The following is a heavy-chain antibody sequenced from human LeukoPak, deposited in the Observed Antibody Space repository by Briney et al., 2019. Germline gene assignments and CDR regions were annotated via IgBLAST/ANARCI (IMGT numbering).Heavy chain of an antibody. CDR3: AAVSGHYTLLDA. CDR2: VDPDDGQR. CDR1: GYTLNDIS. J-gene: IGHJ5*02. Sequence: ASVKVSCKISGYTLNDISVHWVRQPPGKGREWMGGVDPDDGQRVYAQRFQGRVTMTEDTSTNTAYMELSRLRSEDTAVYFCAAVSGHYTLLDAWGQGALVTVST. D-gene: IGHD4-11*01. V-gene: IGHV1-24*01.